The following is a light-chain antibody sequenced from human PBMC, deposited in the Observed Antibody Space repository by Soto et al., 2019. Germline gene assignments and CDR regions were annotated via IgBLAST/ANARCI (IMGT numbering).Light chain of an antibody. CDR3: LHTYTAPAT. V-gene: IGKV1-39*01. CDR1: QNIDNC. CDR2: AAS. J-gene: IGKJ1*01. Sequence: DIQMIQSPSSLSASVGDRVTITCRASQNIDNCLSWYQQKPGKAPNLLIYAASSLHSGVPSRFSGSGAGNYFTLTSSSLQREDLANYYWLHTYTAPATFGQGTRVEIK.